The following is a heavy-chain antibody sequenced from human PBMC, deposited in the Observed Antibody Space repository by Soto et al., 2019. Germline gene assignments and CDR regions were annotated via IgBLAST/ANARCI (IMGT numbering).Heavy chain of an antibody. D-gene: IGHD3-22*01. CDR1: GGSFSGHS. CDR2: INHSGRV. CDR3: STRAYDTNGYYRFDP. J-gene: IGHJ5*01. V-gene: IGHV4-34*01. Sequence: SAPLSLTCAVYGGSFSGHSWTWIRQSPGKGLEWIGDINHSGRVNYSPSLKSRVTISLDTSKNQFSLTLSAVTAADTAMYYCSTRAYDTNGYYRFDPWGQGTLVTVSS.